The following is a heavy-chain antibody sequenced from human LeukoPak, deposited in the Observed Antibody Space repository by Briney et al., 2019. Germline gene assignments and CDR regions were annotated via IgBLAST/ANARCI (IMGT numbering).Heavy chain of an antibody. Sequence: PGGSLRLSCAASGFTFSSCAMNWVRQAPGKGLEWVSAISGSGGSTYYADSVKGRFTISRDNSKNTLYLQMNSLRAEDTAVYYCAKGVSSSSLISYYYYMDVWGKGTTVTVSS. V-gene: IGHV3-23*01. J-gene: IGHJ6*03. D-gene: IGHD6-6*01. CDR1: GFTFSSCA. CDR3: AKGVSSSSLISYYYYMDV. CDR2: ISGSGGST.